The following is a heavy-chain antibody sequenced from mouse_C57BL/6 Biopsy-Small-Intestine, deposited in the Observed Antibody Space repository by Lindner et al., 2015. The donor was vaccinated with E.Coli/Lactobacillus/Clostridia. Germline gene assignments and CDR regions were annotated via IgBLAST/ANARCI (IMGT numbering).Heavy chain of an antibody. V-gene: IGHV1S61*01. CDR3: ARDPEPQMSESHVYYPGMDV. Sequence: SVKVSCKASGDRFNNHPISWARQAPGQGLEWLGRVLPVLGIANYAQKFQDRVTLTADKSTSTASMELTTLRSDDTAVYYCARDPEPQMSESHVYYPGMDVWGQGTTVTVS. D-gene: IGHD2-1*01. CDR1: GDRFNNHP. J-gene: IGHJ1*01. CDR2: VLPVLGIA.